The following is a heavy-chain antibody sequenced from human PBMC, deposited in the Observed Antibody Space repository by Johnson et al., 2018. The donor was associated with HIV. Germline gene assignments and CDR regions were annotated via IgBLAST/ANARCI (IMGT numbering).Heavy chain of an antibody. J-gene: IGHJ3*02. CDR2: INWNGGSQ. Sequence: VQLVESGGGVIRPGGSLRLSCAGFRFIFDDYDLSWVRQAPGKGLEWVSGINWNGGSQGYADSVKGRCPISRDNCNNSLYLQMNSLRAEDTALYYCARRDSGSLSCDMWGQGKMVTVSS. CDR1: RFIFDDYD. D-gene: IGHD1-26*01. CDR3: ARRDSGSLSCDM. V-gene: IGHV3-20*04.